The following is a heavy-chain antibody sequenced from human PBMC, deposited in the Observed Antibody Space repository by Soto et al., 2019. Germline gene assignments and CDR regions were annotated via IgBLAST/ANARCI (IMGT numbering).Heavy chain of an antibody. D-gene: IGHD3-10*01. CDR1: GGSISSSSYY. CDR2: IYYSGST. Sequence: QLQLQESGPGLVKPSETLSLTCTVSGGSISSSSYYWGWIRQPPGKGLGWIGSIYYSGSTYYNPSLKSRVTISGDTAKNQFSLKLRSVTAAHTAVYYCARDGSGSYYGYWGQGTLVTVSS. J-gene: IGHJ4*02. CDR3: ARDGSGSYYGY. V-gene: IGHV4-39*02.